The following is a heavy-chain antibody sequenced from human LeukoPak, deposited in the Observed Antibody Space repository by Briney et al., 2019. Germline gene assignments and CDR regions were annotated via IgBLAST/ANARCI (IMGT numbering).Heavy chain of an antibody. CDR2: ISGSGGST. D-gene: IGHD3-3*01. CDR1: GFTFSSYA. V-gene: IGHV3-23*01. CDR3: AKCFWSGSYTGYYFDY. J-gene: IGHJ4*02. Sequence: PGGSLRLSCAASGFTFSSYAMSWVRQAPGKGLEWVSAISGSGGSTYYADAVKGRFPISRDNSKNTLYLQMNSLRAEDTAVYYCAKCFWSGSYTGYYFDYWGQGTLVTVSS.